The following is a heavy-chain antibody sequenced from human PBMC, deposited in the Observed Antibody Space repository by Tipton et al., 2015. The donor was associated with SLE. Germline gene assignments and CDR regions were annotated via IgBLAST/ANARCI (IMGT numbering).Heavy chain of an antibody. D-gene: IGHD1-26*01. J-gene: IGHJ6*03. Sequence: GSLRLSCAASGFTFSSYSMNWVRQAPGKGLEWVSSISSSSSYIYYADSVKGRFTISRDNAKNSLYLQMNSLRAEGTAVYYCARPWGYYYYYMDVWGKGTTVTVSS. V-gene: IGHV3-21*01. CDR1: GFTFSSYS. CDR3: ARPWGYYYYYMDV. CDR2: ISSSSSYI.